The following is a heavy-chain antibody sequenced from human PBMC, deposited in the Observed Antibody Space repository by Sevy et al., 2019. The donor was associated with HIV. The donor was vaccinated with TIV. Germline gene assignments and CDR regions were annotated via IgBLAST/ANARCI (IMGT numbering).Heavy chain of an antibody. CDR1: GFTFGDYA. CDR3: TRRASRVYGDHLNLY. CDR2: IRSETYGETT. D-gene: IGHD2-21*02. V-gene: IGHV3-49*03. Sequence: GGSLRLSCTASGFTFGDYAMSWFRQAPGRGLEWVGFIRSETYGETTEYAALVKGRFTVSRDDSKIIVYLQMNSLKTEDTAVYYCTRRASRVYGDHLNLYWGQGTLVTVSS. J-gene: IGHJ4*02.